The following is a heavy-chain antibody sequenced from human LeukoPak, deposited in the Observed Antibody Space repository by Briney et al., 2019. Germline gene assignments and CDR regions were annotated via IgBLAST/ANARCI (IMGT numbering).Heavy chain of an antibody. CDR3: AREGGSGWSLDY. J-gene: IGHJ4*02. D-gene: IGHD6-19*01. CDR1: GFSFSLHW. CDR2: IKQDETEK. Sequence: GGSLRLSCAASGFSFSLHWMTWVRQAPGKGLEWVANIKQDETEKYYVGSVKGRFTISRDNAKNSLYLQMNSLRADDTAVYYCAREGGSGWSLDYWGRGTLVTVSS. V-gene: IGHV3-7*03.